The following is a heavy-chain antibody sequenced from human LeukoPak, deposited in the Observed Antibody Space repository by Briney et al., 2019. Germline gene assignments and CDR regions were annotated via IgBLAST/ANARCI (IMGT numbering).Heavy chain of an antibody. CDR2: IYHSGST. Sequence: SETLSLTCTVSGYSISSGYYWGWIRQPPGKGLEWIGSIYHSGSTYYNPSLKSRVTISVDTSKNQFSLKLSSVTAADTAVYYSARENYYDSSGYANFDYWGQGTLVTVSS. CDR1: GYSISSGYY. V-gene: IGHV4-38-2*02. CDR3: ARENYYDSSGYANFDY. J-gene: IGHJ4*02. D-gene: IGHD3-22*01.